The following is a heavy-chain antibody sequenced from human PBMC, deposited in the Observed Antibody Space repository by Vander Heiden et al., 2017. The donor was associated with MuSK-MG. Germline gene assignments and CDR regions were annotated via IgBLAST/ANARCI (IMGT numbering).Heavy chain of an antibody. CDR1: GLTFGSYA. J-gene: IGHJ4*02. V-gene: IGHV3-23*01. CDR2: ISGSGGST. Sequence: EVQLLESGGGLVQPGGSLRLSCAASGLTFGSYAMSWVRQAPGKGLEWVSAISGSGGSTYYADSVKGRFTISRDNSKNTLYLQMNSMRAEDTAVYYCAKGSSSWYRGPIDYWGQGTLVTVSS. D-gene: IGHD6-13*01. CDR3: AKGSSSWYRGPIDY.